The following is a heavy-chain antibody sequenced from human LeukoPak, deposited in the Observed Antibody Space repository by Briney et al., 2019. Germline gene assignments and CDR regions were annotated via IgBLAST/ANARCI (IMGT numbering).Heavy chain of an antibody. CDR1: GFTFSSYG. V-gene: IGHV3-30*18. CDR2: ISYDGSNT. J-gene: IGHJ4*02. Sequence: GGSLRLSCAASGFTFSSYGMHWVRQAPGKGLEWVAVISYDGSNTYYADSVKGRFTISRDNSKNTLYLQMNSLRAEDTAVYYCAKDHPDSYDSSGYYLDFNYWGQGTLVTVSS. D-gene: IGHD3-22*01. CDR3: AKDHPDSYDSSGYYLDFNY.